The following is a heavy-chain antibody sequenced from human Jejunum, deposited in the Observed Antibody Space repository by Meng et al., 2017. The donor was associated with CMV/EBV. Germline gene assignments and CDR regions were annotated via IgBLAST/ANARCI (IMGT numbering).Heavy chain of an antibody. CDR1: GGSISNFY. CDR3: ARDQVGGTLLGKFEY. V-gene: IGHV4-4*07. J-gene: IGHJ4*02. Sequence: QVQLQESGPGLVQPSETLSLSCTVSGGSISNFYWSWIRQPAGKGLEWIGHIYSSGSTNYNPSLKSRVSMSVDTSKNQFSLKLSSVTAADTAIYYCARDQVGGTLLGKFEYWGQGTLVTVSS. CDR2: IYSSGST. D-gene: IGHD3-10*01.